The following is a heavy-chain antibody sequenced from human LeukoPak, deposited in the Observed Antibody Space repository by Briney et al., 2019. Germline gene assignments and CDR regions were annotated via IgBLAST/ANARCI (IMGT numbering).Heavy chain of an antibody. J-gene: IGHJ4*02. V-gene: IGHV1-18*01. CDR1: GSTFSSYA. CDR2: ISTYNGDT. D-gene: IGHD5-18*01. CDR3: ARVTYTGAYTYGYEDY. Sequence: ASMKVSCKASGSTFSSYAISWVRQAPGQGLEWMGWISTYNGDTNYAQTLQGRVTMTTDTSTSTAYMELRSLKSDDTAVYYCARVTYTGAYTYGYEDYWGQGTLVTVSS.